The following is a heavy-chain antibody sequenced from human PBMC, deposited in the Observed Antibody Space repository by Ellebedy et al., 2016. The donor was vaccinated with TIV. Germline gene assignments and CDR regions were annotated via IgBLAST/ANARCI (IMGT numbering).Heavy chain of an antibody. J-gene: IGHJ5*02. CDR2: IIPILGTA. CDR1: GGTFSSYA. V-gene: IGHV1-69*04. D-gene: IGHD1-1*01. CDR3: AAGNDGGWFDP. Sequence: AASVKVSCKASGGTFSSYAFSWVRQAPGQGPEWMGRIIPILGTANYAQKFQGRVTITADKSTSTAYMELSSLRSNDTAVYYCAAGNDGGWFDPWGQGTLVTVSS.